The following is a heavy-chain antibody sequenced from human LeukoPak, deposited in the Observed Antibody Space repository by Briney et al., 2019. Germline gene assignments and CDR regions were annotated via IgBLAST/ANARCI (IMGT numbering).Heavy chain of an antibody. J-gene: IGHJ4*02. CDR2: LDTNTGNP. Sequence: ASVEVSCKASGYTFTRYAMNWVRQAPGQGLEWMGGLDTNTGNPTYAQGFTGHFVFSVDTSVSTAYLQISSLKAEDTAVYYCVRDRCSGGSCYSRFDYWGQGTLITVSS. V-gene: IGHV7-4-1*02. CDR1: GYTFTRYA. D-gene: IGHD2-15*01. CDR3: VRDRCSGGSCYSRFDY.